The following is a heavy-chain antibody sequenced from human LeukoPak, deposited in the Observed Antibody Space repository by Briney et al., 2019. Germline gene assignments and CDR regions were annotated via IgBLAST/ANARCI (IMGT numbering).Heavy chain of an antibody. CDR1: GYSFTSYW. D-gene: IGHD1-1*01. CDR2: IYPGDSDT. Sequence: GESLKISCKGSGYSFTSYWIGWVRQMPGKGLEWMGIIYPGDSDTRYSPFFQGQVTISADKSISTAYLQWSSLKASDTAMYYCARHVASGQFWNPPIYWGQGTLVTVSS. V-gene: IGHV5-51*01. CDR3: ARHVASGQFWNPPIY. J-gene: IGHJ4*02.